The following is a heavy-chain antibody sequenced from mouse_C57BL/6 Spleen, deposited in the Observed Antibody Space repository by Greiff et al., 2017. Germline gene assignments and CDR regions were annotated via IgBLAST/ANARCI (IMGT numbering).Heavy chain of an antibody. D-gene: IGHD1-1*01. Sequence: QVQLQQPGAELVKPGASVKLSCKASGYTFTSYWMHWVKQRPGQGLEWIGMIHPNSGSTNYNEKFKSKATLTVDKSSSTAYMQLSSLTSEDSAVYYCASPGSSSYYFDYWGEGTTLTVSS. V-gene: IGHV1-64*01. CDR3: ASPGSSSYYFDY. CDR2: IHPNSGST. J-gene: IGHJ2*01. CDR1: GYTFTSYW.